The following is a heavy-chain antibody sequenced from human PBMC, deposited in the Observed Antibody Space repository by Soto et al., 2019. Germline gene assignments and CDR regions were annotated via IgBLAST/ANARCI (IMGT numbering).Heavy chain of an antibody. CDR3: ARMGREQLAFVDY. CDR2: IYYSGSN. V-gene: IGHV4-28*01. Sequence: QVQLQESGPGLVKPSDTLSLTCAVSGYSISRSNWWGWIRQPPGKGLEWIGYIYYSGSNYYNPSLKSRVPMSVDPSKNQSSLKLRSVTAVDTAVYYCARMGREQLAFVDYWGQGTLVTVSS. CDR1: GYSISRSNW. J-gene: IGHJ4*02. D-gene: IGHD6-6*01.